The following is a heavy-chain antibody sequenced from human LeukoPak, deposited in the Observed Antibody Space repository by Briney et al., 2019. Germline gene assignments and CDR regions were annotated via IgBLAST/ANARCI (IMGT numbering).Heavy chain of an antibody. V-gene: IGHV3-48*01. D-gene: IGHD3-10*01. Sequence: GGSLRLSCAASGFTYSSYTMNWVRQAPGKGLEWVSYISSSSSTLYYADSVKGRFTISRDNAKNSLYLQMSSLRAEDTAVYYCARGGSESYYDYWGQGTLVTVSS. CDR2: ISSSSSTL. CDR1: GFTYSSYT. J-gene: IGHJ4*02. CDR3: ARGGSESYYDY.